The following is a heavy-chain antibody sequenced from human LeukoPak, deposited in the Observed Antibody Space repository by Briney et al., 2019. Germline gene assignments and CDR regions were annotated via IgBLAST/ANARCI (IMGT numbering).Heavy chain of an antibody. CDR3: ARDQSGYSAGWYYYYMDV. V-gene: IGHV3-21*01. J-gene: IGHJ6*03. CDR1: GFTFSSYS. Sequence: GGSLRLSCAASGFTFSSYSMNWVRQAPGKGLEWVSSISSSSSYIYYADPVKGRFTIYRDNAKNSLYLQMNSLRAEDTAVYYCARDQSGYSAGWYYYYMDVWGKGTTVTVSS. CDR2: ISSSSSYI. D-gene: IGHD5-12*01.